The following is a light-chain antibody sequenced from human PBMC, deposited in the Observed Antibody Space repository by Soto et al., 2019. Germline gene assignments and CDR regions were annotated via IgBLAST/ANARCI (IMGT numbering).Light chain of an antibody. CDR1: QSVSSY. V-gene: IGKV3-11*01. CDR2: DAS. CDR3: QQRSNWPEYT. Sequence: PGDRATLSCRASQSVSSYLAWYQQKPGQAPRLLIYDASNRATGIPARFSGSGSGTDFTLTISSLEPEDFAVYYCQQRSNWPEYTFGQGTKLEIK. J-gene: IGKJ2*01.